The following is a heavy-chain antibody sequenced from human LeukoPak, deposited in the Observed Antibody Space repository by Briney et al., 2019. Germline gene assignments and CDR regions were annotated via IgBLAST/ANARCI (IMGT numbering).Heavy chain of an antibody. V-gene: IGHV4-59*08. CDR2: IYYSGST. J-gene: IGHJ3*02. D-gene: IGHD3-22*01. CDR1: GGSISSYY. Sequence: SETLSLTCTVSGGSISSYYWSWIRQPPGKGLEGIGYIYYSGSTNYNPSLKSRLTISVDTSKNQFSLKLSSVTAADTALYSCARGDYYDSSERIWGQGTMVTVSS. CDR3: ARGDYYDSSERI.